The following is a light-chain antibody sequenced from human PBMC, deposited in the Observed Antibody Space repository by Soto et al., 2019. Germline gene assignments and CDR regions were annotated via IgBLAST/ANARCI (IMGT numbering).Light chain of an antibody. V-gene: IGKV1-9*01. Sequence: IQLTQSPSSLSASVGDRVTITCRASQGISSYLAWYQQKPGKAPNLLIYAASTLQSGVPSRFSGSGSRTDFTLTISSLQPEDFATYYCQQLNSYPITFGQGTRLEIK. CDR1: QGISSY. CDR2: AAS. J-gene: IGKJ5*01. CDR3: QQLNSYPIT.